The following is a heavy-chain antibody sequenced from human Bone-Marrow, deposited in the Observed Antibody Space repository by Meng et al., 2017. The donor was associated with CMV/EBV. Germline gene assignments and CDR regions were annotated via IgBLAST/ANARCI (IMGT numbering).Heavy chain of an antibody. V-gene: IGHV3-53*01. CDR2: IDSSGST. D-gene: IGHD3-10*01. CDR3: ARDRGDLMYYFDL. CDR1: GFAVTNYY. Sequence: GGSLRLSCAASGFAVTNYYMSWVRQSPGKGLEWVSVIDSSGSTYFAESVKGRFTVSRDSSKNMLYLQMDSLRAEDTAVYYCARDRGDLMYYFDLWGQGSLVTVSS. J-gene: IGHJ4*02.